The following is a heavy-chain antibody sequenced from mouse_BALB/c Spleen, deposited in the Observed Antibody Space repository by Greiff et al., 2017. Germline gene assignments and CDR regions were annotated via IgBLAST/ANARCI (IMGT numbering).Heavy chain of an antibody. Sequence: VQLVESGAELVKPGASVKLSCKASGYTFTSYYMYWVKQRPGQGLEWIGEINPSNGGTNFNEKFKSKATLTVDKSSSTAYMQLSSLTSEDSAVYYCTRSSLDYWGQGTTLTVSS. CDR3: TRSSLDY. J-gene: IGHJ2*01. CDR2: INPSNGGT. V-gene: IGHV1S81*02. CDR1: GYTFTSYY.